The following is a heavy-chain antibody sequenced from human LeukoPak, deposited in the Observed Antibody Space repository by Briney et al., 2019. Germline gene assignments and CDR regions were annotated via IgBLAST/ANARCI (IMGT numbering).Heavy chain of an antibody. CDR1: GFTFDDYA. Sequence: GGSLRLSCAASGFTFDDYAMHWVRQAPGKGLEWVSGIGWNSGGIVYADSVKGRFTTSRDNAKNSLYLQMNSLGAEDTALYYCVKVTAAGFVDHWGQGTLVTVSS. CDR2: IGWNSGGI. J-gene: IGHJ4*02. CDR3: VKVTAAGFVDH. D-gene: IGHD6-13*01. V-gene: IGHV3-9*01.